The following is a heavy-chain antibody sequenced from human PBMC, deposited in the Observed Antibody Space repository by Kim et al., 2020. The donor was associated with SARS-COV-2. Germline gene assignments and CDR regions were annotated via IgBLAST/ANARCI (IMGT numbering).Heavy chain of an antibody. CDR1: GFTFRNYA. J-gene: IGHJ6*02. CDR2: ISYDGTNK. CDR3: AKDLAQWLASRYFYGMDV. V-gene: IGHV3-30-3*01. Sequence: GGSLRLSCAASGFTFRNYALHWVRQAPGKGPEWVSVISYDGTNKYYAASVKGRFTISRDNSKDTLYLHINSLRIDDTALYYCAKDLAQWLASRYFYGMDVWRQGTPVTVPS. D-gene: IGHD6-19*01.